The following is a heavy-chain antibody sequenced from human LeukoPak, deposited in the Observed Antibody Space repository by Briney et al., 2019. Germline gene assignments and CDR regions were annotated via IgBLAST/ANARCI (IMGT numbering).Heavy chain of an antibody. CDR1: GVSTSSYY. V-gene: IGHV4-4*07. D-gene: IGHD3-22*01. CDR2: IHASGST. Sequence: SETLSLTCTVSGVSTSSYYWSWIRQPAGKGLEWIGRIHASGSTNYNPSLKSRVTMSVDTSKNQFCLKLSSVTAADTAVYYCARDRYYYDSSGYYAWFDPWGQGTLVTVSS. CDR3: ARDRYYYDSSGYYAWFDP. J-gene: IGHJ5*02.